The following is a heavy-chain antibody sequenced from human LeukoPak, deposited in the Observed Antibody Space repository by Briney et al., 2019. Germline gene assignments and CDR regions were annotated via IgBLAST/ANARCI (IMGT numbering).Heavy chain of an antibody. V-gene: IGHV5-51*01. CDR2: IYPGDSDT. CDR1: GYSFTNYW. Sequence: GESLKISCKGSGYSFTNYWIGWVRQMPGKGLEWMGIIYPGDSDTTYSPSFQGQVTISADKSISTAYLQWSSLKASDTAMYYCARPRMVRGVISDWFDPWGQGTLVTVSS. D-gene: IGHD3-10*01. CDR3: ARPRMVRGVISDWFDP. J-gene: IGHJ5*02.